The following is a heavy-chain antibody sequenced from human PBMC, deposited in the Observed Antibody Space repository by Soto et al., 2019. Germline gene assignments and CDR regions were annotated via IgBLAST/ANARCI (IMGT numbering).Heavy chain of an antibody. CDR3: ARSLYYDSTTQSPRWYFAL. V-gene: IGHV5-51*01. D-gene: IGHD3-22*01. CDR1: GYSFTSNW. J-gene: IGHJ2*01. CDR2: IYPGDSDT. Sequence: PGESLKISCKGSGYSFTSNWIGWVRQLPGKGLEWMGIIYPGDSDTRYSPSFQGQVAISADKSISTAYLQWSSLKASDSAIYYCARSLYYDSTTQSPRWYFALWGRGTLVTVSS.